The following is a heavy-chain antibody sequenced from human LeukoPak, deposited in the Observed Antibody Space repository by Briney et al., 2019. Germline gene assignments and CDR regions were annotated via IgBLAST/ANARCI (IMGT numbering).Heavy chain of an antibody. CDR2: IYTSGST. CDR1: GGSISSYY. V-gene: IGHV4-4*09. J-gene: IGHJ3*02. D-gene: IGHD6-13*01. CDR3: ARARSSSLFDI. Sequence: SETLSLTCTVAGGSISSYYWSWIRQPPGKGLEWIGYIYTSGSTNYNPSLKSRVTISVDTSKNQFSLKLSSVTAADTAVYYCARARSSSLFDIWGQGTMVTVSS.